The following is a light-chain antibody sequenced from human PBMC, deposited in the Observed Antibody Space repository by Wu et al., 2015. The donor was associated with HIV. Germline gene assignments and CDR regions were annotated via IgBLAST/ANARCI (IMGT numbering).Light chain of an antibody. V-gene: IGKV3-15*01. CDR2: GAS. J-gene: IGKJ4*01. CDR1: QDVKAN. CDR3: QQYNDWPPLT. Sequence: EIVMTQSPVTLSVSPGERATLSCRASQDVKANLAWYQQRPGQSPRLLIYGASTRVTDIPDRFSGSGSGTEFTLTISSLQSEDSAVYYCQQYNDWPPLTFGGGTKV.